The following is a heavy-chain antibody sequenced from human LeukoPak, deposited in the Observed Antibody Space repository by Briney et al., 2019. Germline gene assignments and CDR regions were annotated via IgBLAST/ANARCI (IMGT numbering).Heavy chain of an antibody. CDR2: INHSGST. CDR3: ARDVGATGYFDY. CDR1: GGSFSGYY. Sequence: KPSETLSLTCAVYGGSFSGYYWSWIRQPPGKGLEWIGEINHSGSTNYNPSLKSRVTISVDTSKNQFSLKLSSVTAADTAVYYCARDVGATGYFDYWGQGTLVTVSS. J-gene: IGHJ4*02. D-gene: IGHD1-26*01. V-gene: IGHV4-34*01.